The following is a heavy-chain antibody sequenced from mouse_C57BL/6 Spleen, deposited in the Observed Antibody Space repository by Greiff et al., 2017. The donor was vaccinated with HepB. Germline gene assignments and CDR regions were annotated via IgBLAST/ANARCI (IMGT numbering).Heavy chain of an antibody. Sequence: VQLKESGPGLVKPSQSLSLTCSVTGYSITSGYYWNWIRQFPGNKLEWMGYISYDGSNNYNPSLKNRISITRDTSKNQFFLKLNSVTTEDTATYYCARAPLYYDYDYWYFDVWGTGTTVTVSS. J-gene: IGHJ1*03. CDR3: ARAPLYYDYDYWYFDV. CDR1: GYSITSGYY. D-gene: IGHD2-4*01. CDR2: ISYDGSN. V-gene: IGHV3-6*01.